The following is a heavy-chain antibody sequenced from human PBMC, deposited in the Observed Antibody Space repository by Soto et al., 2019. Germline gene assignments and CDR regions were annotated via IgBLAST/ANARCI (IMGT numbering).Heavy chain of an antibody. J-gene: IGHJ3*02. CDR2: INRGGST. Sequence: QVQLQQWGAGLLKPSETLSLTCAVYVGSFRGYYWTWIRQPPGRGLEWIGEINRGGSTNYNPSLTSRVTIAEDTSRSQFSRRLSSLTAANTAVNYCARAVEAAGRQWHAFNIWGQGTMVTVSS. CDR1: VGSFRGYY. V-gene: IGHV4-34*01. CDR3: ARAVEAAGRQWHAFNI. D-gene: IGHD6-13*01.